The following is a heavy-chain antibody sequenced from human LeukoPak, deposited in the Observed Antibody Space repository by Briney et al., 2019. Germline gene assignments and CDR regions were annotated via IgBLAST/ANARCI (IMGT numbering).Heavy chain of an antibody. Sequence: ASVKVSCKVSGYTLTELSMHWVRQAPGKGLEWMGGFDPEDGETIYAQKFQDRVTMTTDTSTSTAYMELRSLRSDDTAVYYCARDLLTDFVFYASGPPWFDPWGQGTLVTVSS. D-gene: IGHD3-10*01. CDR1: GYTLTELS. CDR2: FDPEDGET. CDR3: ARDLLTDFVFYASGPPWFDP. J-gene: IGHJ5*02. V-gene: IGHV1-24*01.